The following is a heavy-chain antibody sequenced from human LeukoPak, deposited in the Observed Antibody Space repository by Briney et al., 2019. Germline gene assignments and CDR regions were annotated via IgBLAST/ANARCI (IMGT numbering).Heavy chain of an antibody. CDR1: GFTFSSFA. CDR3: AKANITSWYFVRYFHH. V-gene: IGHV3-23*01. D-gene: IGHD6-13*01. Sequence: GGSLRLSCAASGFTFSSFAMSWVRQAPGKGLECVSVISGNDGRTFHADSVKGRFTISRDNSKNTLYLQMSSLRAEDTAVYYCAKANITSWYFVRYFHHWGQGTLITVSS. CDR2: ISGNDGRT. J-gene: IGHJ1*01.